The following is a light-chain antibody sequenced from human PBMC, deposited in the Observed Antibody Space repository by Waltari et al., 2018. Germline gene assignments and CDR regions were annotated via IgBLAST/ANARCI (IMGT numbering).Light chain of an antibody. CDR3: QQRANWPPLT. J-gene: IGKJ4*01. CDR2: HAS. CDR1: QSVSTF. V-gene: IGKV3-11*01. Sequence: EIVLTQSPATLSLAPGERATLSCRASQSVSTFLAWYQQKPGQAPRLLIYHASTRATGIPARFSGSGSGTYFTLTISSLEPEDFAVYYCQQRANWPPLTFGGGTKVEI.